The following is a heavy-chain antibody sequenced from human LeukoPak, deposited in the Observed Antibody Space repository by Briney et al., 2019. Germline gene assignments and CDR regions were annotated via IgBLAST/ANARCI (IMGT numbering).Heavy chain of an antibody. D-gene: IGHD2-2*01. CDR1: GYTFTGYY. CDR2: INPNSGGT. CDR3: ATGAPYCSSTSCPRGFDP. J-gene: IGHJ5*02. Sequence: GASVKVSCKASGYTFTGYYMHWVRQAPGQGLEWMGWINPNSGGTNYAQKFQGRVTMTRDTSISTAYMELSSLRSEDTAVYYCATGAPYCSSTSCPRGFDPWGQGTLVTVSS. V-gene: IGHV1-2*02.